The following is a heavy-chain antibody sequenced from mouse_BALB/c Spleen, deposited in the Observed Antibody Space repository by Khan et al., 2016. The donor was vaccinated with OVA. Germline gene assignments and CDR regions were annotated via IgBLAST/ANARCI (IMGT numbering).Heavy chain of an antibody. V-gene: IGHV1S137*01. CDR3: AREGNDGYTYLDY. Sequence: QVQLQQSGAELVRPGVSVKISCKGSGYTFTDYAMHWVKQSHAKSLEWIGVISTYYGDASYNQKFKGKATMTVDKSSSTAYMELARLTSEDSAIXYCAREGNDGYTYLDYWGQGTTLTVSS. D-gene: IGHD2-3*01. CDR2: ISTYYGDA. CDR1: GYTFTDYA. J-gene: IGHJ2*01.